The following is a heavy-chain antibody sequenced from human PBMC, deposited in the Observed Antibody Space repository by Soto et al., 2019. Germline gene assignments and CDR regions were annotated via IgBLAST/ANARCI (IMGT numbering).Heavy chain of an antibody. J-gene: IGHJ4*02. D-gene: IGHD1-26*01. CDR1: GGSIISYD. CDR2: IYYSGGT. V-gene: IGHV4-59*08. CDR3: ARRYGGNLDY. Sequence: QVQLQESGPGLVKPSETLSLTCTVSGGSIISYDWSWIRQPPGKGLEWIGYIYYSGGTNYNPSLKSRVTISVDSSKNHFSLKLSSVTAADTAVYYCARRYGGNLDYWGQGTLVTVSS.